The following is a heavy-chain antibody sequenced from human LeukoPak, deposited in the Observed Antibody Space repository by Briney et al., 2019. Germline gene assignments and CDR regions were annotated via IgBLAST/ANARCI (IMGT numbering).Heavy chain of an antibody. Sequence: SETLSLTCTVSGGSISSGDYYWSWIRQPSGKGLEWIGYIYYSGSTYYNPSLKSRVTISVDTSKNQFSLKLSSVTAADTAVYYCARVTSPLWFGELGRAFDIWGQGTMVTVSS. CDR3: ARVTSPLWFGELGRAFDI. D-gene: IGHD3-10*01. CDR1: GGSISSGDYY. CDR2: IYYSGST. V-gene: IGHV4-30-4*08. J-gene: IGHJ3*02.